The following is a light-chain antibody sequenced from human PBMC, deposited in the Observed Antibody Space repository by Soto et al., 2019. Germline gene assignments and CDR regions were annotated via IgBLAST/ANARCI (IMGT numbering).Light chain of an antibody. V-gene: IGKV3-20*01. J-gene: IGKJ4*01. Sequence: EIVLTQSPGTLSLSSGEGATLSCRTSQSVSNSYLAWYQQKPGQAPRLLIYGESNRATGIPARFSGSGSGTDFTLTISRLEPEHFAVYYCQQFSSYPLTFGGGTKVDIK. CDR1: QSVSNSY. CDR2: GES. CDR3: QQFSSYPLT.